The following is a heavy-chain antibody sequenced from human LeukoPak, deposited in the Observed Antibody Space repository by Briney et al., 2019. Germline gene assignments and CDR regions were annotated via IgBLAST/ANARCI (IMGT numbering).Heavy chain of an antibody. CDR2: IGGSGGAT. CDR3: AKTSGGNY. J-gene: IGHJ4*02. D-gene: IGHD2-15*01. CDR1: GFSFSSYT. Sequence: GGSLRLSCAASGFSFSSYTMIWVRQAPGRGLEWVSAIGGSGGATFYADSVRGRFAISRDNSKNMLYLQMNSLRAEDSAVYYCAKTSGGNYWGQGTLVTVSS. V-gene: IGHV3-23*01.